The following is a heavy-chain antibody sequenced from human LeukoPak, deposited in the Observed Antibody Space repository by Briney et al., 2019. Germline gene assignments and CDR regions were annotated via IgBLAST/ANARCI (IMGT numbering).Heavy chain of an antibody. CDR1: GFIFDNYG. V-gene: IGHV3-30*18. CDR2: ISYDGRNI. Sequence: GGSLRLSCAASGFIFDNYGLHWVRQAPGKGLEWVSVISYDGRNIYYADSVKGRFTISRDNSKNTLYLQMNSLRAEDTAVYYCAKAYDPRGYSFLPGCWGQGTLVTVSS. CDR3: AKAYDPRGYSFLPGC. J-gene: IGHJ4*02. D-gene: IGHD3-22*01.